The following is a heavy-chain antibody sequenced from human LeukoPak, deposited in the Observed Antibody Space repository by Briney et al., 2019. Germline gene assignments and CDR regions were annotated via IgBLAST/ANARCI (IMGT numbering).Heavy chain of an antibody. CDR3: ATGANARLRYFDWLLWGYYMDV. CDR1: GYTLTELS. Sequence: ASVTVSCKLSGYTLTELSMHWVRQAPGKGLEWMGGFDPEDGETIYAQKFQGRVTMTEATSTDTAYMELSSMRSEDTAVYSCATGANARLRYFDWLLWGYYMDVWGKGTTVTVSS. CDR2: FDPEDGET. D-gene: IGHD3-9*01. J-gene: IGHJ6*03. V-gene: IGHV1-24*01.